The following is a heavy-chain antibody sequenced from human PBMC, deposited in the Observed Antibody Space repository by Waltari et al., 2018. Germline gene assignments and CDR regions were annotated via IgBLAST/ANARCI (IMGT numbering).Heavy chain of an antibody. D-gene: IGHD1-26*01. Sequence: QLQLQQSGPGLVTPSESLSLTCAVPGYSVSKHSWWSWVRQPPGKGLEWIGQIHGSGKTNYNPSLESRVTVSMETSNNQFSLKVTSPTAADTAVYYCARDRGRGLYLDSWGQGTLVTVSP. V-gene: IGHV4-4*02. CDR1: GYSVSKHSW. J-gene: IGHJ4*02. CDR2: IHGSGKT. CDR3: ARDRGRGLYLDS.